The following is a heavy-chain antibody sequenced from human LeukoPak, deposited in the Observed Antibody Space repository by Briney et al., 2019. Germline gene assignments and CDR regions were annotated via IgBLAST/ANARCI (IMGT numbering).Heavy chain of an antibody. V-gene: IGHV3-23*01. CDR2: ISGSGGST. CDR1: GFTFSSYA. J-gene: IGHJ4*02. Sequence: PGGSLRLSCAASGFTFSSYAMSWVRQAPGKGMEWVSAISGSGGSTYYADSVKGRFTISRDNSKNTLYLQMNSLRAEDTAVYYCAKMGEDQSDFDYWGQGTLVTVSS. D-gene: IGHD3-16*01. CDR3: AKMGEDQSDFDY.